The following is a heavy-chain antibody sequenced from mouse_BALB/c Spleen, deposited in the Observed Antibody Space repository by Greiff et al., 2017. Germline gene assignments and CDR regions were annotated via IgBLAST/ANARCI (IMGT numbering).Heavy chain of an antibody. D-gene: IGHD1-1*01. CDR2: ILPGSGST. V-gene: IGHV1-9*01. Sequence: VKLMESGAELMKPGASVKISCKATGYTFSSYWIEWVKQRPGHGLEWIGEILPGSGSTNYNEKFKGKATFTADTSSNTAYMQLSSLTSEDSAVYYCARFTTVAVLDYWGQGTTLTVSS. CDR1: GYTFSSYW. J-gene: IGHJ2*01. CDR3: ARFTTVAVLDY.